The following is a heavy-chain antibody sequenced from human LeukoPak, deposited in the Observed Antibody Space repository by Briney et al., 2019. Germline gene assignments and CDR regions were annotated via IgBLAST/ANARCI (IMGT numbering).Heavy chain of an antibody. CDR3: ARGAYDFWSGYQPYNWFDP. V-gene: IGHV4-59*01. CDR2: IYYSGST. Sequence: PSETLSLTCTVSGGSISSYYWSWIRQPPGKGLEWIGYIYYSGSTNYNPSLKSRVTISVDTSKNQFSLKLSSVTAADTAVYYCARGAYDFWSGYQPYNWFDPWGQGTLVTVSS. J-gene: IGHJ5*02. D-gene: IGHD3-3*01. CDR1: GGSISSYY.